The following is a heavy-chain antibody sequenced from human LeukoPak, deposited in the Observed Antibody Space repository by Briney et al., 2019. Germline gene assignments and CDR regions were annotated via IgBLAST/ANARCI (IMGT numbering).Heavy chain of an antibody. Sequence: GESLQISCKGSGYSFTSYWIGWVRQMPGKGLEWMGIIYPGDSDTRYSPSFQGQVTISADKSISTAYLQWSSLKASDTAMYYCARSIGYCSGGSCYGYYYGMDVWGQGTTVTVSS. CDR3: ARSIGYCSGGSCYGYYYGMDV. V-gene: IGHV5-51*01. CDR2: IYPGDSDT. D-gene: IGHD2-15*01. CDR1: GYSFTSYW. J-gene: IGHJ6*02.